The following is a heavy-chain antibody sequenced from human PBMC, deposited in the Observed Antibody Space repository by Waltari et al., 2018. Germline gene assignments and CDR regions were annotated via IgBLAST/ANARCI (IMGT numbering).Heavy chain of an antibody. Sequence: VQLVQSGAAVKKPGSSVKVSCKASGGTFSSYGISWVRQAPGQGLEWMGGIIPIFRTPNYAQKFQGRVTITADKSTSTAYMELSSLRSEDTAVYYCARVKYYYDSSADDAFHIWGQGTMVTVSS. CDR1: GGTFSSYG. J-gene: IGHJ3*02. D-gene: IGHD3-22*01. V-gene: IGHV1-69*14. CDR2: IIPIFRTP. CDR3: ARVKYYYDSSADDAFHI.